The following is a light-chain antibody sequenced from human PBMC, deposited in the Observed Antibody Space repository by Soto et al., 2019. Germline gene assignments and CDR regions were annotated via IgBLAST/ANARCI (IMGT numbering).Light chain of an antibody. CDR3: QQYYSTPLT. Sequence: DIVMTQSPDSLAVSMGERATINCKSSQRVLYSPNNKNYLAWYQQKPGQPPKLLIYWASTRESGVPDRFSGSGSETDFTLTISSLQAEDVAVYYCQQYYSTPLTFGGGTKVEIK. CDR2: WAS. CDR1: QRVLYSPNNKNY. V-gene: IGKV4-1*01. J-gene: IGKJ4*01.